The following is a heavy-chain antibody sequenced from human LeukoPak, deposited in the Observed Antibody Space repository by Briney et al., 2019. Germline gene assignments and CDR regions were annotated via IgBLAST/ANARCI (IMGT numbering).Heavy chain of an antibody. V-gene: IGHV1-24*01. CDR1: GYTLTELS. D-gene: IGHD5-18*01. Sequence: VASVKVSCKVSGYTLTELSMHWVRQAPGKGLEWMGGFDPEDGETIYAQKFQGRVTMTEDTSTDTAYMELSSLRAEDRAVYYCARGLQRHVDTTMLSRLWDYWGQGTLVTVSS. J-gene: IGHJ4*02. CDR3: ARGLQRHVDTTMLSRLWDY. CDR2: FDPEDGET.